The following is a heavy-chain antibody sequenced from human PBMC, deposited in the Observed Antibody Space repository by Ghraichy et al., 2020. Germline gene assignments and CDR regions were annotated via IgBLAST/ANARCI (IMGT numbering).Heavy chain of an antibody. CDR2: LYYSENT. CDR1: GGSITGSNYY. Sequence: SQTLSLTCTVSGGSITGSNYYWAWIRQPPGKGLEWVGSLYYSENTYYNPSLKSRVTISVDTSKNQVSLKLTSVTAADTAMYYCARQDYWSNYWFDPWGQGTLVTVSS. V-gene: IGHV4-39*01. J-gene: IGHJ5*02. D-gene: IGHD1-7*01. CDR3: ARQDYWSNYWFDP.